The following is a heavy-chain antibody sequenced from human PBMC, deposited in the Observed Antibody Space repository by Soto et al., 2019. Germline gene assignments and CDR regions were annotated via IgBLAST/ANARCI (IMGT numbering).Heavy chain of an antibody. CDR1: GGSFGSSAYY. Sequence: PSETLSLTCTVPGGSFGSSAYYWGWIRRAPGKGLEWIGSINSSGSTFSNPSLKSRVTLSVDTSKNQFSLKLTSVTAADTALYYCSRRAPEGFDPWGQGTLVTVSS. CDR3: SRRAPEGFDP. V-gene: IGHV4-39*01. J-gene: IGHJ5*02. CDR2: INSSGST.